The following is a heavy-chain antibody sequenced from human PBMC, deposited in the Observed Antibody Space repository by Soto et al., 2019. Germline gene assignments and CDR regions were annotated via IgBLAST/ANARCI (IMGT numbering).Heavy chain of an antibody. CDR1: GYTFASYD. J-gene: IGHJ6*02. CDR2: MNPNSGNT. D-gene: IGHD6-19*01. CDR3: ARGWLVHYYYGMDV. V-gene: IGHV1-8*01. Sequence: ASVKVSCKASGYTFASYDINWVRQATGQGLEWMGWMNPNSGNTGYAQKFQGRVTMTRNTSISTAYMELSSLRSEDTAVYYCARGWLVHYYYGMDVWGQGTTVTV.